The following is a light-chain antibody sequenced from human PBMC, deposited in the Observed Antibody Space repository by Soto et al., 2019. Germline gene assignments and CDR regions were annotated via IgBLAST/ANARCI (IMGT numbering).Light chain of an antibody. CDR3: QQYNNWAL. Sequence: EIVMTQSPATLSVSPGERATLSCRASQSVYSNLAWYQEKPGQAPRLLIYGASTRATGIPARFSGSGSGTEFTLTISSLQSEDFAVYYCQQYNNWALFGGGTKVDIK. CDR1: QSVYSN. J-gene: IGKJ4*01. V-gene: IGKV3-15*01. CDR2: GAS.